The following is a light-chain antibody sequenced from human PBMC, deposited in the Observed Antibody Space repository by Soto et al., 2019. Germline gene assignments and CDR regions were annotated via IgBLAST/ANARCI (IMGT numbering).Light chain of an antibody. J-gene: IGKJ1*01. V-gene: IGKV3-20*01. CDR3: QQYGTLVQT. CDR2: GAS. Sequence: EIVLTQSPGTLSLSPGERATLSCRASQSGSSSYVAWYQHKPGQAPRLLIYGASIRASGIPDRFSGSGSGTDGTLSISRREPEDFAVYYGQQYGTLVQTCGQGTKVEIK. CDR1: QSGSSSY.